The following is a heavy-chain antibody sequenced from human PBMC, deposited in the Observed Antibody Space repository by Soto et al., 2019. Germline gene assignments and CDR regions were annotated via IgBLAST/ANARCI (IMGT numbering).Heavy chain of an antibody. CDR2: ISAYNGNT. CDR1: GYTFTSYG. D-gene: IGHD2-15*01. CDR3: ASGYCSGGSCYRVDAFDI. J-gene: IGHJ3*02. V-gene: IGHV1-18*01. Sequence: QVQLVQSGAEVKKPGASVKVSCKASGYTFTSYGISWVRQAPGQGLEWMGWISAYNGNTNYAQKLRGRVTMTTDTSTSTAYMELRSLRSDDTAVYYCASGYCSGGSCYRVDAFDIWGQGTMVTVSS.